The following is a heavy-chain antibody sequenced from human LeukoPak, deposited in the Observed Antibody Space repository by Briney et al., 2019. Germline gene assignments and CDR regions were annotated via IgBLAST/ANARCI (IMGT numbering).Heavy chain of an antibody. CDR2: ISGSGGST. V-gene: IGHV3-23*01. Sequence: GGSLRLSCAASGFTFSSYAMSWVRQAPGKGLEWVSAISGSGGSTYYADSVKGRFTISGDNSKNTLYLQMNSLRDEDTAVYYCARSHGDFYYFDYWGQGTLVTVSS. D-gene: IGHD4-17*01. CDR3: ARSHGDFYYFDY. J-gene: IGHJ4*02. CDR1: GFTFSSYA.